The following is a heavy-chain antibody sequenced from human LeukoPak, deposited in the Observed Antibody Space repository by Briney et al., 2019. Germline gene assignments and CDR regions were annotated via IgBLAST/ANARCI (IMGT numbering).Heavy chain of an antibody. J-gene: IGHJ4*02. Sequence: GGSLRLSCAASGFTFSSYAMHWVRQAPGKGLEYVSAISSNGGSTYYANSVKGRFTISRDNSKNTLYLQMGSLRAEDMAVYYCARRSPYCSSTSCYVDYWGQGTLVTVSS. CDR3: ARRSPYCSSTSCYVDY. V-gene: IGHV3-64*01. CDR1: GFTFSSYA. D-gene: IGHD2-2*01. CDR2: ISSNGGST.